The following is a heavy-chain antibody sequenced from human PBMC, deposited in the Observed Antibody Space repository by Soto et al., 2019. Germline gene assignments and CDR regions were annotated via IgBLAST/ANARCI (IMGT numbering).Heavy chain of an antibody. CDR3: ARARKLVVPSATGWFDP. CDR2: IVATEST. D-gene: IGHD2-2*01. CDR1: GYSISSGFF. Sequence: KTSETLSLTCAVSGYSISSGFFWGWIRQPPGKGLEWIGRIVATESTYYNPSLKSRVTISLDTSKNQFSLKMSSLSTLDTAVYYCARARKLVVPSATGWFDPWGPATVVTISS. J-gene: IGHJ5*02. V-gene: IGHV4-38-2*01.